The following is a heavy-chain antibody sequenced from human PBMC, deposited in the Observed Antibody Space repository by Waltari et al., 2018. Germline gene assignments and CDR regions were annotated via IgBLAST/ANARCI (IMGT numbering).Heavy chain of an antibody. D-gene: IGHD6-25*01. CDR1: GYSISRGYY. CDR3: ASFLYGYPLWH. Sequence: QVQLQESGPGLVKPSETLSLTCTVSGYSISRGYYWGWIRQPPGKGLEWIGSIYHSGSTYYNPSLKSRVTISVDTSKNQFSLKLSSVTAADTAVYYCASFLYGYPLWHWGQGTLVTVSS. CDR2: IYHSGST. V-gene: IGHV4-38-2*02. J-gene: IGHJ1*01.